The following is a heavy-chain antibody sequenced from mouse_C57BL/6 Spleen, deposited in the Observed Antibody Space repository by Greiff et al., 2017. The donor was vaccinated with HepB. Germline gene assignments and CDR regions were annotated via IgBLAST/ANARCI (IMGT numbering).Heavy chain of an antibody. CDR2: INPNNGGT. J-gene: IGHJ4*01. Sequence: VQLQQSGPELVKPGASVKISCKASGYTFTDYYMNWVKQSHGKSLEWIGDINPNNGGTSYNQKFKGKATLTVDKSSSTAYMELRSLTSEDSAVYYCASYSNYGGYYAMDYWGQGTSVTVSS. CDR1: GYTFTDYY. D-gene: IGHD2-5*01. CDR3: ASYSNYGGYYAMDY. V-gene: IGHV1-26*01.